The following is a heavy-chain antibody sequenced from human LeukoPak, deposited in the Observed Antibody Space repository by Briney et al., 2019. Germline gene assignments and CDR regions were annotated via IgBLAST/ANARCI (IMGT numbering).Heavy chain of an antibody. Sequence: GASVKVSCKASGYTFTSYGISWVRQAPGQGLEGMGWISAYNGNTNYAQKLQGRVTMTTDTSTSTAYIELRNLRSDGKAVYYCARLPSFLSGYDRPRLDAWRPGTLV. CDR3: ARLPSFLSGYDRPRLDA. CDR2: ISAYNGNT. J-gene: IGHJ5*02. V-gene: IGHV1-18*01. D-gene: IGHD5-12*01. CDR1: GYTFTSYG.